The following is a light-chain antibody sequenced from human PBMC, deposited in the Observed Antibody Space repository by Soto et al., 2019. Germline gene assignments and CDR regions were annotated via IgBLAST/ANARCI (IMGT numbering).Light chain of an antibody. J-gene: IGKJ5*01. CDR3: QQYNNWPHIT. CDR1: QSVSSN. V-gene: IGKV3-15*01. CDR2: GAS. Sequence: EIVMTQSPATLSVSPGERATLSCRASQSVSSNLAWYQQKPGQAPRLLIYGASTRATGIPARFSGSGSATEFTLTISSLQSADFVVYYCQQYNNWPHITFGQGTRLEIK.